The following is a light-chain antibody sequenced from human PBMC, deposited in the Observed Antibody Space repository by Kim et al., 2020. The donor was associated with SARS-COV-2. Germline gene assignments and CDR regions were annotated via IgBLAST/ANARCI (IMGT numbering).Light chain of an antibody. CDR3: NSRDSNDNVV. J-gene: IGLJ2*01. CDR1: SRRSYY. CDR2: GNN. Sequence: VALGHSVRITCQGDSRRSYYATWYQQKPGQAPILVIYGNNNRPSGIPDRFSGSSSGNTASLTITCTQAGDEADYYCNSRDSNDNVVFSGGTQLTVL. V-gene: IGLV3-19*01.